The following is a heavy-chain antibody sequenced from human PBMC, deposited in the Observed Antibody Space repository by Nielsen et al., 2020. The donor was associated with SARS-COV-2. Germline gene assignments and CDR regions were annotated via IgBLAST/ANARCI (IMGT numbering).Heavy chain of an antibody. Sequence: SVKVSCKASGFTFTSSAVQWVRQARGQRLEWIGWIVVGSGNTNYAQKFQERVTITRDMSTSTAYMELSSLRSEDTAVYYCAADSLGLGSGYTIYYYYGMDVWGQGTTVTVSS. CDR1: GFTFTSSA. D-gene: IGHD5-12*01. J-gene: IGHJ6*02. V-gene: IGHV1-58*01. CDR2: IVVGSGNT. CDR3: AADSLGLGSGYTIYYYYGMDV.